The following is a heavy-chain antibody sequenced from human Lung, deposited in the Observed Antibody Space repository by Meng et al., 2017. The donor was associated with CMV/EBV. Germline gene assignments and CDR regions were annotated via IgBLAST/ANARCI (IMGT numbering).Heavy chain of an antibody. CDR2: ISPNSGGT. CDR3: ARGDYSSTLPFDY. V-gene: IGHV1-2*02. J-gene: IGHJ4*02. Sequence: ASXXVSXKASGYTFTGYYMHWVRQAPGQGLEWMGWISPNSGGTNYAQNFQGRVTMTRDTSISTAYMELSRLRSDDTAVYYCARGDYSSTLPFDYWGQGNXVNGAS. D-gene: IGHD6-13*01. CDR1: GYTFTGYY.